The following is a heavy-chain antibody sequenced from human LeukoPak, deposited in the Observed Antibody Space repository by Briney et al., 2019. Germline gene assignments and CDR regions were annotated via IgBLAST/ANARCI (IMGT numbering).Heavy chain of an antibody. J-gene: IGHJ4*02. V-gene: IGHV1-46*03. CDR3: ATLNGYCSSTSCYPDYYFDY. CDR2: INPSGGST. CDR1: GYTFTSYY. Sequence: GASVKVSCKASGYTFTSYYMHWVRQAPGQGLEWMGIINPSGGSTSYAQKFQGRVTMTRNTSISTAYMELSSLRSEDTAVYYCATLNGYCSSTSCYPDYYFDYWGQGTLVTVSS. D-gene: IGHD2-2*01.